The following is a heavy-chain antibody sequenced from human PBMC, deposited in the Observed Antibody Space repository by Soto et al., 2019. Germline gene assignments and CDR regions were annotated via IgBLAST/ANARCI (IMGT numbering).Heavy chain of an antibody. CDR3: ARGGTFAYDTSGYSVY. D-gene: IGHD3-22*01. CDR2: IIPIFGTA. Sequence: SVKVSCKASGGTFSSYAISWVRQAPGQGLEWMGGIIPIFGTANYAQKFQGRVTITADESTSTAYMELSSLRSEDTAVYYCARGGTFAYDTSGYSVYWGQGTLVTVSS. V-gene: IGHV1-69*13. J-gene: IGHJ4*02. CDR1: GGTFSSYA.